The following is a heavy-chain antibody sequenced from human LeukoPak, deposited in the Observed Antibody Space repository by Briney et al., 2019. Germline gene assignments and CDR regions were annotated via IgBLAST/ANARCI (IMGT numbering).Heavy chain of an antibody. J-gene: IGHJ4*02. V-gene: IGHV3-33*01. D-gene: IGHD6-6*01. CDR3: ARGSQDSSLSIYFDY. CDR1: GFTFSSYG. CDR2: IWYDGSNK. Sequence: RSLRLPCAASGFTFSSYGMHWVRQAPGKGLEWVAVIWYDGSNKYYADSVKGRFTISRDNSKNTLYLQMNSLRAEDTAVYYCARGSQDSSLSIYFDYWGQGTLVTVSS.